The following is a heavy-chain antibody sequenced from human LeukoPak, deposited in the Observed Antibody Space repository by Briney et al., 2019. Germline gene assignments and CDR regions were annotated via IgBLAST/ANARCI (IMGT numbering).Heavy chain of an antibody. CDR3: ARGSSMVRGVIFLPFDY. V-gene: IGHV1-2*02. CDR2: INPNSGGT. D-gene: IGHD3-10*01. CDR1: GYTFTGYY. Sequence: ASVKVSCKASGYTFTGYYMHWVRQAPGQGLEWMGWINPNSGGTNYAQKFQGRVTMTRDTFISTAYMELSRLRSDDTAVYYCARGSSMVRGVIFLPFDYWGQGTLVTVSS. J-gene: IGHJ4*02.